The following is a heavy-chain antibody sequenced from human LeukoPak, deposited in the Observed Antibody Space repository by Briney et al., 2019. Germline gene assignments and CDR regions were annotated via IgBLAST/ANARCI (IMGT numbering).Heavy chain of an antibody. CDR1: GGSISSSSYY. J-gene: IGHJ4*02. Sequence: PSETLSLTCTVSGGSISSSSYYWGWIRQPPGMGLEWIGSIYYSGSTYYNPSLKSRVTISVDTSKNQFSLKLSSETAADTAVYYCTRHVVDSTFDYWGQGTLVTVSS. CDR3: TRHVVDSTFDY. V-gene: IGHV4-39*01. CDR2: IYYSGST. D-gene: IGHD2/OR15-2a*01.